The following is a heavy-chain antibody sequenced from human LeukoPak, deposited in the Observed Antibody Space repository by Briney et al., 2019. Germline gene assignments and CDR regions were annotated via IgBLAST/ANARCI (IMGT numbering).Heavy chain of an antibody. CDR1: GFNFSTYN. J-gene: IGHJ4*02. V-gene: IGHV3-48*01. Sequence: GGSLRLSCAASGFNFSTYNVNWVRQAPGKGLDWVSYISSSSRTRYYADSVKGRFTISRDNSKNTLYLQMNSLRAEDTAVYYCARTIYPLGYFDYWGQGTLVTVSS. CDR2: ISSSSRTR. D-gene: IGHD2/OR15-2a*01. CDR3: ARTIYPLGYFDY.